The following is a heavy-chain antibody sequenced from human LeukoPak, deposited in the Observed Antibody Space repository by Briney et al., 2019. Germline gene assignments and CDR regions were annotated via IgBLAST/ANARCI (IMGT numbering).Heavy chain of an antibody. J-gene: IGHJ4*02. CDR2: ISGNKNYI. CDR3: ARDPHNPGPIDY. CDR1: GYTFSDFS. V-gene: IGHV3-21*01. Sequence: PGGSLRLSCAASGYTFSDFSVNWVRQAPGKGLEWVSSISGNKNYIYYADSVGGRFTISRDNARDSLFLQMDSLRAEDTGVYYCARDPHNPGPIDYWGQGTLVTVSS.